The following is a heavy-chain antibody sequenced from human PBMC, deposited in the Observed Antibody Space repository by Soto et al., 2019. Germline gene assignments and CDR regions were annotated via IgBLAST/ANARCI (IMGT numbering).Heavy chain of an antibody. Sequence: GGSLRLSCAASGFTFNDAWMGWVRQAPGQGLEWVGHMKSKSEGETTDYAAPVKGRFTISRDDSKNTVYLQMNSLTTEDTAVYYCTAQFYFDASGYSFDLWGQGTLVTVSS. D-gene: IGHD3-22*01. CDR3: TAQFYFDASGYSFDL. CDR2: MKSKSEGETT. V-gene: IGHV3-15*01. CDR1: GFTFNDAW. J-gene: IGHJ4*02.